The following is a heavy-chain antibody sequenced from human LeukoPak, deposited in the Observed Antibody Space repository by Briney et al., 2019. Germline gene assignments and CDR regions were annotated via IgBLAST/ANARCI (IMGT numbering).Heavy chain of an antibody. V-gene: IGHV3-33*01. Sequence: PGGSLRLSCAASGFTFSSYGMHWVRQAPGKGLEWVAVIWYDGSNKYYADSVKGRFTISRDNSKNTLYLQMNSLRAEDTAVYYCASPLSSGSYYFDYWGQGTLVTVSS. CDR1: GFTFSSYG. CDR2: IWYDGSNK. D-gene: IGHD3-22*01. CDR3: ASPLSSGSYYFDY. J-gene: IGHJ4*02.